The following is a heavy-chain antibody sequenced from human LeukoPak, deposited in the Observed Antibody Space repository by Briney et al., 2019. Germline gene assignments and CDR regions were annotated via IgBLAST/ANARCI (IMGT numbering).Heavy chain of an antibody. D-gene: IGHD1/OR15-1a*01. V-gene: IGHV4-59*01. CDR2: IYHSGST. Sequence: SETLSLTCTVSGGSISSYYWSWIRQPPGKGLEWIGYIYHSGSTNYNPSLKSRVTISVDTSKNQFSLKLSSVTAADTAVYYCARSNKLGGYYYGMDVWGQGTTVTVSS. CDR1: GGSISSYY. CDR3: ARSNKLGGYYYGMDV. J-gene: IGHJ6*02.